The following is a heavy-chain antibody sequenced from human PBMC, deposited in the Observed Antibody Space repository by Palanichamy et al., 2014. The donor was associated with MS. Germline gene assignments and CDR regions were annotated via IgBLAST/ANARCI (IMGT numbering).Heavy chain of an antibody. CDR3: ARGDKYDNGWPYFDF. Sequence: QVQLQESGPGPVKPSETLSLTCTVSGDSLSGYSGNWIRQAPGKGLEWIGNVYNSGRTNYNPSLKSRLTISIDMSKNQLFLNLNSMTAADTAMYYCARGDKYDNGWPYFDFRGQGILVSVAS. V-gene: IGHV4-59*13. CDR2: VYNSGRT. CDR1: GDSLSGYS. J-gene: IGHJ4*02. D-gene: IGHD6-19*01.